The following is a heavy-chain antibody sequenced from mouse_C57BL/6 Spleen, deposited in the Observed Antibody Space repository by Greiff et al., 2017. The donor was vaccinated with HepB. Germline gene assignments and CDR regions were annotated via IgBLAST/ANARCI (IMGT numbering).Heavy chain of an antibody. CDR3: ARDSYYGYDEAY. CDR2: ISYDGSN. J-gene: IGHJ3*01. D-gene: IGHD2-9*01. V-gene: IGHV3-6*01. CDR1: GYSITSGYY. Sequence: DVTLQESGPGLVKPSQSLSLTCSVTGYSITSGYYWNWIRQFPGNKLEWMGYISYDGSNNYNPSLKNRISITRDTSKNQFFLMLNSVTTEDTATYYCARDSYYGYDEAYWGQGTLVTVSA.